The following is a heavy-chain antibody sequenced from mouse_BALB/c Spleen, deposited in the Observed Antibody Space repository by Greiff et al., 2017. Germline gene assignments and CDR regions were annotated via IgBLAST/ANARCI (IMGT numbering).Heavy chain of an antibody. J-gene: IGHJ2*01. CDR1: GFTFNDSY. Sequence: EVQLQQSGAELVKPGASVKLSCTASGFTFNDSYMHWVKQRPEQGLEWIGRIDPANGNTKYDPKFQGKATITADTSSNTAYLQLSSLTSEDTAVYYCSRDYYYGSEGFAYWGQGTTLTVSS. V-gene: IGHV14-3*02. CDR2: IDPANGNT. CDR3: SRDYYYGSEGFAY. D-gene: IGHD1-1*01.